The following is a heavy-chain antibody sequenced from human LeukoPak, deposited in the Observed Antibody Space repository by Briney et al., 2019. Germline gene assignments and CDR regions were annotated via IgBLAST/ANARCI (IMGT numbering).Heavy chain of an antibody. CDR2: ISGSGGDT. D-gene: IGHD6-19*01. Sequence: GGSLRLSCAASGFTFSSYAMSWVRQAPGKGLEWVSAISGSGGDTYYADSVKGRFTISRDNSKNTLYLQMNSLRAEDTAVYYCAKSGMGIAVAAHFDYWGQGTLVTVSS. J-gene: IGHJ4*02. V-gene: IGHV3-23*01. CDR3: AKSGMGIAVAAHFDY. CDR1: GFTFSSYA.